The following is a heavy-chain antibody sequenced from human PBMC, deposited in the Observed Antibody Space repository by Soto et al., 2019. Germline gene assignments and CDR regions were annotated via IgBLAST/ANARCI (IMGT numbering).Heavy chain of an antibody. CDR2: IIPILGIA. V-gene: IGHV1-69*08. CDR1: GGTFSSYT. Sequence: QVQLVQSGAEVKKPGSSVKVSCKASGGTFSSYTISWVRQAPGQGREWMGRIIPILGIANYAQKFQGRVTITADKSTSTAYMELSSLRSEDTAVYYCARDGWNDTANWFDPWGQGTLVTVSS. D-gene: IGHD1-1*01. CDR3: ARDGWNDTANWFDP. J-gene: IGHJ5*02.